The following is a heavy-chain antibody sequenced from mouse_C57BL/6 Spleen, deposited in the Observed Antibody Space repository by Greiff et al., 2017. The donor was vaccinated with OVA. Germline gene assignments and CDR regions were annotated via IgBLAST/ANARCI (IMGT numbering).Heavy chain of an antibody. CDR3: ARSSYYSNLFAY. Sequence: QVQLQQPGAELVKPGASVKMSCKASGYTFTSYWITWVKQRPGQGLEWIGDIYPGSGSTTYNEKFKSKATLTVDTSSSTAYMQLSSLTSEDSAVDYCARSSYYSNLFAYWGKGTLVTVSA. D-gene: IGHD2-5*01. J-gene: IGHJ3*01. CDR2: IYPGSGST. CDR1: GYTFTSYW. V-gene: IGHV1-55*01.